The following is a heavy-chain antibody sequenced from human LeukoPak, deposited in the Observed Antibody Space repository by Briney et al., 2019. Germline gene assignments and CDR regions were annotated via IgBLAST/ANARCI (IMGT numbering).Heavy chain of an antibody. D-gene: IGHD3-22*01. V-gene: IGHV1-46*01. Sequence: ASVQVSCKASGYTFTGNYMHWVRQAPGQGLEWMGIINPSGGSTSYAQKFQGRVTMTRDTSTSTVYMELSSLRSEDTAVYYCARARRQVVIFDYWGQGTLVTVSS. J-gene: IGHJ4*02. CDR1: GYTFTGNY. CDR2: INPSGGST. CDR3: ARARRQVVIFDY.